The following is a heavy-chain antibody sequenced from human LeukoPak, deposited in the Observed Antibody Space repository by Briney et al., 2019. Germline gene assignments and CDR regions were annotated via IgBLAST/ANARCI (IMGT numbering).Heavy chain of an antibody. CDR2: IYWDDDK. D-gene: IGHD3-16*01. Sequence: SGPTLVNPTQTLTLTCTFSGFSLSTSGVGVGWIRQPAGKALEWLAIIYWDDDKRYSPFLRSRFTITKGTYKNQVFLIMTNVDPEDTATYYCAHIEITYGGVFRDDAFDIWGQGTMVTVSS. J-gene: IGHJ3*02. V-gene: IGHV2-5*02. CDR3: AHIEITYGGVFRDDAFDI. CDR1: GFSLSTSGVG.